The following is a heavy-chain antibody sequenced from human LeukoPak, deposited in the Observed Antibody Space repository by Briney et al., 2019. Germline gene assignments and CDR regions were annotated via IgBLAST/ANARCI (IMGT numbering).Heavy chain of an antibody. CDR1: GFTFSNAW. J-gene: IGHJ4*02. CDR3: TTEDVYSGYEVDY. Sequence: EGSLRLSCAASGFTFSNAWMSWVRQAPGKGLEWVGRIKSKTDGGTTDYAAPVKGRFTISRDDSKNTLYLQMNSLKTEDTAVYYCTTEDVYSGYEVDYWGQGTLVTVSS. D-gene: IGHD5-12*01. CDR2: IKSKTDGGTT. V-gene: IGHV3-15*01.